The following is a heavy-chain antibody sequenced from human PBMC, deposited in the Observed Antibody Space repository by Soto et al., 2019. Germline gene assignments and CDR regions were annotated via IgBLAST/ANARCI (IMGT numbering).Heavy chain of an antibody. D-gene: IGHD2-2*01. J-gene: IGHJ5*02. V-gene: IGHV4-31*03. CDR3: ARAGSRLSPNWFDP. Sequence: SETLSLTCTVSGGSISSGGYYWSWIRQHPGKGLEWIGYIYYSGSTYYNPSLKSRVTISVDTSKNQFSLKLSSVTAADTAVYYCARAGSRLSPNWFDPWGQGTLVTVSS. CDR2: IYYSGST. CDR1: GGSISSGGYY.